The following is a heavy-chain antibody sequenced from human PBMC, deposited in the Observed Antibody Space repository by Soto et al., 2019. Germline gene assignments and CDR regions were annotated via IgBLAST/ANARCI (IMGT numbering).Heavy chain of an antibody. J-gene: IGHJ3*02. CDR3: ATDCGWAVQI. Sequence: EVRLVASGGDLVKPGECLRLSCAGSGLSFSDVKMTGVRQLPGKGLEWVGRIQTNTGGGTADYPAAVRGRFTISRDDSKNTLYLQLNGLKTEDTAVYYCATDCGWAVQIWGQRTKITVSS. CDR1: GLSFSDVK. CDR2: IQTNTGGGTA. V-gene: IGHV3-15*01. D-gene: IGHD6-19*01.